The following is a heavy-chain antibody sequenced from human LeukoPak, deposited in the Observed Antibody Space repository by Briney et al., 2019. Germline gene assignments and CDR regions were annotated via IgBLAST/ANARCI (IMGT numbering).Heavy chain of an antibody. CDR1: GYTFTSYY. CDR3: ARDQGGAAAAPGYFQH. D-gene: IGHD6-13*01. Sequence: ASVKVSCKASGYTFTSYYMHWVRQAPGQGLEWMGIINPSGGSTSYAQKFQGRVTMTRDTSTSTVYMELSSLRSEDTAVYYCARDQGGAAAAPGYFQHWGQGTLVIVSS. V-gene: IGHV1-46*01. J-gene: IGHJ1*01. CDR2: INPSGGST.